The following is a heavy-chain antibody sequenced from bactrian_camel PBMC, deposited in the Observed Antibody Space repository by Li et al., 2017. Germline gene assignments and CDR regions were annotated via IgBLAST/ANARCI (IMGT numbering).Heavy chain of an antibody. CDR2: VDSDGNT. CDR1: MYDVHC. Sequence: GSVQAGGSLTLSCAAYMYDVHCMGWFRQSPGKEREEVAAVDSDGNTHYADSVKGRFTISIDDDANTLYLQMNDLKPEDTAMYYCADADYNAHWRPSCTSENAYNYWGQGTQVTVS. CDR3: ADADYNAHWRPSCTSENAYNY. V-gene: IGHV3S53*01. D-gene: IGHD2*01. J-gene: IGHJ4*01.